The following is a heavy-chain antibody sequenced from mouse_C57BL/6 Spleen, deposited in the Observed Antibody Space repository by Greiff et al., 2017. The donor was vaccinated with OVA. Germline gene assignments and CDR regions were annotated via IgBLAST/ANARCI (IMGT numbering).Heavy chain of an antibody. J-gene: IGHJ2*01. CDR1: GYAFSSSW. Sequence: VKVVESGPELVKPGASVKISCKASGYAFSSSWMNWVKQRPGKGLEWIGRIYPGDGDTNYNGKFKGKATLTADKSSSTAYMQLSSLTSEDSAVYFCARGGYDYDDFDYWGQGTTLTVSS. V-gene: IGHV1-82*01. CDR3: ARGGYDYDDFDY. D-gene: IGHD2-4*01. CDR2: IYPGDGDT.